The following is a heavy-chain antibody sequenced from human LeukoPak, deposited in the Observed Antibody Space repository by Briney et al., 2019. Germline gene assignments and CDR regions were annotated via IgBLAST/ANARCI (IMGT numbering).Heavy chain of an antibody. J-gene: IGHJ3*02. V-gene: IGHV4-34*01. Sequence: SETLSLTCAVYGGSFSGYYWSWIRQPPGKGLEWIGEINHSGSTNYNPSLKSRVTISVDTSKNQFSLQLNSVTPEDTAVYYCARFGGSYGLWAFDIWGQGTMVTVSS. D-gene: IGHD1-26*01. CDR2: INHSGST. CDR1: GGSFSGYY. CDR3: ARFGGSYGLWAFDI.